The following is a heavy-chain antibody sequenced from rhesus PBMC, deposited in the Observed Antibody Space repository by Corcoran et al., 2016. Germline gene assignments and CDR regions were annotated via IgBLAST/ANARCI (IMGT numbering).Heavy chain of an antibody. Sequence: QVQLQESGPGVVKPSETLSLTCAVSGGSISDSYRWSWIRQPPGKGLEWIGYIYGSSTSNNYNTAIKSRVTISKDTSKNQVSLKLSSVTAEDTAVYDCARAGSWKSFDYWGQGGLVTVSS. J-gene: IGHJ4*01. CDR1: GGSISDSYR. CDR2: IYGSSTSN. CDR3: ARAGSWKSFDY. V-gene: IGHV4S10*01. D-gene: IGHD1-1-1*01.